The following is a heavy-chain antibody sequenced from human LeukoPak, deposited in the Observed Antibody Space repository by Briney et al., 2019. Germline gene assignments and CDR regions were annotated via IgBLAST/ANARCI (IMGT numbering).Heavy chain of an antibody. J-gene: IGHJ4*02. CDR2: IYYSEST. CDR3: ARVAGTLAVAGRVYFDY. V-gene: IGHV4-59*01. CDR1: GGSISSYY. Sequence: KPSETLSLTCTVSGGSISSYYWSWIRQPPGKGLEWIGSIYYSESTNYNPSLKSRLTISVDTSKNQFSLKLSSVTAADTAVYYCARVAGTLAVAGRVYFDYWGQGALVTVSS. D-gene: IGHD6-19*01.